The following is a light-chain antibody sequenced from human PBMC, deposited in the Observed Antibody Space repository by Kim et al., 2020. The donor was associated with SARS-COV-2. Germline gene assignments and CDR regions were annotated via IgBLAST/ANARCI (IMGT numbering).Light chain of an antibody. CDR3: SSYTSTSRV. CDR2: GVS. V-gene: IGLV2-14*03. Sequence: PGQSITISCTGTSSEFADYNFVSWYQQHPGKAPKLMIYGVSDRPSGVSGRFSGSKSGDTASLTISGLQTEDEADYYCSSYTSTSRVFGTGTKVTVL. J-gene: IGLJ1*01. CDR1: SSEFADYNF.